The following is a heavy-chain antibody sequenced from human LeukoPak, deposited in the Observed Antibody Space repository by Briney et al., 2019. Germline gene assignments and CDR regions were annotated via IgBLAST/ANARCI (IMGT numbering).Heavy chain of an antibody. CDR2: IYYSGST. CDR1: GGSISSYH. Sequence: PSETLSLTCTVSGGSISSYHWSWIRQPPGKGLEWIGYIYYSGSTNYNPSLKSRVTISVDTSKNQFSLKLSSVTAADTAVYYCAREATSRDFWSGNYYYYGMDVWGQGTTVTVSS. D-gene: IGHD3-3*01. V-gene: IGHV4-59*01. CDR3: AREATSRDFWSGNYYYYGMDV. J-gene: IGHJ6*02.